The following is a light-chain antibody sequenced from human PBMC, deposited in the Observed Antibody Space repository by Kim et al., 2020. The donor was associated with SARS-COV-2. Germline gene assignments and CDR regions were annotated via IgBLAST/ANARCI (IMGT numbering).Light chain of an antibody. CDR1: SSDVGSYNR. V-gene: IGLV2-18*02. CDR3: SSYTNINSLV. J-gene: IGLJ3*02. CDR2: DVS. Sequence: QSALTQPPSVSGSPGQSVTISCTGTSSDVGSYNRVSWYQQPPGTAPKLMIYDVSNRPSGVPDRFSGSKSGNTASLTISGLQAEDEADYYCSSYTNINSLVFGGGTQLTVL.